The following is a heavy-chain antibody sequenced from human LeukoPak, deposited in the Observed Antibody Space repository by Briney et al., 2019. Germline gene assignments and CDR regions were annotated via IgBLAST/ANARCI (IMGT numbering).Heavy chain of an antibody. V-gene: IGHV4-4*07. CDR3: ARHQGYCSSTSCYGPLDY. CDR1: GDSISSYY. CDR2: IYTSGTT. Sequence: SETLSLTCTVSGDSISSYYWSWIRQPAGKGLEWIGRIYTSGTTNYNPSLKSRVTMSIDTSKNQFSLKLSSVTAADTAMYYCARHQGYCSSTSCYGPLDYWGQGTLVTVSS. J-gene: IGHJ4*02. D-gene: IGHD2-2*01.